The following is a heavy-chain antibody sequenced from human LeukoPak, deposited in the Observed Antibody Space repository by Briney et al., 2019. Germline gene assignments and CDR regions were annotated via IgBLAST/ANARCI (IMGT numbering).Heavy chain of an antibody. CDR2: ISGSGGST. D-gene: IGHD1-20*01. V-gene: IGHV3-23*01. J-gene: IGHJ4*02. CDR1: GFTFSSYA. Sequence: RSGGSLRLSCAASGFTFSSYAMSWVRQAPGKGLEWVSAISGSGGSTFYADSVKGRFTISRDNSKNTLYLQMNSLRAEDTAAYYCARDGIIGTTREFDYWGQGTLVTVSS. CDR3: ARDGIIGTTREFDY.